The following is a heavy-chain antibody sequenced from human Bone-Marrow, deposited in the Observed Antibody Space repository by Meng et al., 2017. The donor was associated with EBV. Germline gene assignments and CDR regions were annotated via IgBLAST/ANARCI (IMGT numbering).Heavy chain of an antibody. J-gene: IGHJ4*02. D-gene: IGHD2-15*01. Sequence: EVQLLESGGGLVQPGGSLRLSCAASGFTFSSYAMSWVRQAPGKGLEWVSAISGSGGGTYYADSVKGRFTISRDNSKNTLYLQMNSLRAEDTAVYYCAKATLGYCSGGSCYYFDYWGQGTLVTVSS. CDR1: GFTFSSYA. CDR2: ISGSGGGT. CDR3: AKATLGYCSGGSCYYFDY. V-gene: IGHV3-23*01.